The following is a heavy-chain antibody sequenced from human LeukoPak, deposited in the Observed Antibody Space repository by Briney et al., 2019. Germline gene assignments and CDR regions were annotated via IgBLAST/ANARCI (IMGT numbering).Heavy chain of an antibody. CDR1: GYSISSGFY. V-gene: IGHV4-38-2*02. D-gene: IGHD6-19*01. Sequence: SETLSLTCTVSGYSISSGFYWGWIRQPPGKGLEWIGSIYHSGSTYYNPSLKSRVTMSVDTSKNQFSLKLSSVTAADTAVYYRARNSGSGWYRYFDLWGRGTLVTVSS. CDR2: IYHSGST. J-gene: IGHJ2*01. CDR3: ARNSGSGWYRYFDL.